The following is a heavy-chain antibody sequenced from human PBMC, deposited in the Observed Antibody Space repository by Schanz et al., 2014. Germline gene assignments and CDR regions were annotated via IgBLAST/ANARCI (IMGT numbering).Heavy chain of an antibody. V-gene: IGHV3-13*01. D-gene: IGHD6-19*01. Sequence: EVQLVESGGGLVQPGGSLRLSCAVSGFRFKTYEMNWVRQVRGKGLKWVSSISPSGDTHYLASVKGRFTISRENAKSSLYLQMDHLRVEDTAAYYCAGAAVGFIVDAFDLWGRGTMVIVSS. J-gene: IGHJ3*01. CDR1: GFRFKTYE. CDR2: ISPSGDT. CDR3: AGAAVGFIVDAFDL.